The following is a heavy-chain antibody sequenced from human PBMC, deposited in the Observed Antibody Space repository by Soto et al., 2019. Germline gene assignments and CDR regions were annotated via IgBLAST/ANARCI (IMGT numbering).Heavy chain of an antibody. CDR2: IYYSGTT. CDR1: GGSISSGDYY. CDR3: AVSIAARYFDY. Sequence: QVQLQESGPGLVKPSQTLSLTCTVSGGSISSGDYYWSWIRQPPGKGLEWIGYIYYSGTTYYNPPXKRXVTISVDTSNNQFSLKLSSVTAADTAVYYCAVSIAARYFDYWGQGTLVTVSS. D-gene: IGHD6-6*01. J-gene: IGHJ4*02. V-gene: IGHV4-30-4*01.